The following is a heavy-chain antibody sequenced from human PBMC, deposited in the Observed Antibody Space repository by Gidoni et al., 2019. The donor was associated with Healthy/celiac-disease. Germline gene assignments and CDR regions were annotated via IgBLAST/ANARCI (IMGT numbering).Heavy chain of an antibody. J-gene: IGHJ4*02. V-gene: IGHV3-33*01. Sequence: QVQLVESGGGVVQPGRSLRLSCAASGFTFSSYGMHWVRQAPGKGLEWVAVIWYDGSNKYYADSVKGRFTISRDNSKNTLYLQMNSLRAEDTAVYYCARGLDIVVVVAATFFDYWGQGTLVTVSS. CDR2: IWYDGSNK. CDR3: ARGLDIVVVVAATFFDY. D-gene: IGHD2-15*01. CDR1: GFTFSSYG.